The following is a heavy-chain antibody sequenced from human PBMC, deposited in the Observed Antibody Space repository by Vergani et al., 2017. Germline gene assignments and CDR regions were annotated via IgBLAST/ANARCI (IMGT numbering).Heavy chain of an antibody. J-gene: IGHJ5*02. CDR1: GFSLSTSGVA. Sequence: QITLKESGPTLVKPTQTLTLTCTFSGFSLSTSGVAVGWIRQSPGKALEWLALIYWNDDKRYSPSLKSRLTITKDTSKNQVVLTMTNMDPVDTATYYCAHSHIWFGLGCFDPWGQGTLVTVSS. V-gene: IGHV2-5*01. CDR2: IYWNDDK. CDR3: AHSHIWFGLGCFDP. D-gene: IGHD3-10*01.